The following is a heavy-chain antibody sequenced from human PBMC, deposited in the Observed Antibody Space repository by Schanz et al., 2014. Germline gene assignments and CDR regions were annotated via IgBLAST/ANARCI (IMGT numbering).Heavy chain of an antibody. J-gene: IGHJ4*02. V-gene: IGHV3-74*02. CDR1: GFTFSTYW. Sequence: VQLVESGGDLAKPGGSLRLSCAASGFTFSTYWMHWVRQAPGKGLVWVSHINSDGTTTTYADSVKGRFTISRDNAENTLYLQMNSLRVEDTAVYYCAMGGYQLHHWGQGTLVTVSS. D-gene: IGHD1-7*01. CDR2: INSDGTTT. CDR3: AMGGYQLHH.